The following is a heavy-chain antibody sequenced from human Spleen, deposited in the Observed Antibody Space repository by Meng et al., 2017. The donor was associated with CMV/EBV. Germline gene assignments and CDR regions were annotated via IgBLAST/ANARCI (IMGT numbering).Heavy chain of an antibody. J-gene: IGHJ4*02. CDR1: GFTFSSYW. D-gene: IGHD6-19*01. CDR2: IKQDGSEK. Sequence: GGSLRLSCAASGFTFSSYWMSWVRQAPGKGLEWVANIKQDGSEKYYVDSVKGRFTISRDNAKNSLYLQMNSLRAEDTAVYYCARSLLTSGWYKYFFDYWGQGTLVTVSS. CDR3: ARSLLTSGWYKYFFDY. V-gene: IGHV3-7*01.